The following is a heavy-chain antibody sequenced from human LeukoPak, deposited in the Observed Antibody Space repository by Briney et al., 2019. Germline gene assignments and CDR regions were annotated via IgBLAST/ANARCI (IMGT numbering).Heavy chain of an antibody. CDR3: ANLGGPKTDYMVRGATQFDP. D-gene: IGHD3-10*01. CDR1: GFTFSSYS. CDR2: ISSSSSTI. Sequence: GGSLRLSCAASGFTFSSYSMNWVRQAPGKGLEWVSYISSSSSTIYYADSVKGRFTISRDNAKNSLYLQMNSLRAEDTAVYYCANLGGPKTDYMVRGATQFDPWGQGTLVTVSS. V-gene: IGHV3-48*04. J-gene: IGHJ5*02.